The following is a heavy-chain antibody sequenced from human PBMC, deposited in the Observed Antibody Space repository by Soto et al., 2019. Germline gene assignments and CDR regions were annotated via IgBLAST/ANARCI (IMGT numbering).Heavy chain of an antibody. CDR1: GYTFTSYA. D-gene: IGHD3-22*01. V-gene: IGHV1-3*01. Sequence: ASVKVSCKASGYTFTSYAMHWVRQAPGQRLEWMGWINAGNGNTKYSQKFQGRVTITRDTSASTAYMELSSLRSEDTAVYYCARSITMIVVVAYGMDVWGQGTTVTVS. CDR2: INAGNGNT. J-gene: IGHJ6*02. CDR3: ARSITMIVVVAYGMDV.